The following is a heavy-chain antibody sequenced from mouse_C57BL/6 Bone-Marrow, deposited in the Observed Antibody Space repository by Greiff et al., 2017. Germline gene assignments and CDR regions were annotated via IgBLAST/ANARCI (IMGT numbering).Heavy chain of an antibody. J-gene: IGHJ3*01. Sequence: VQLQQSGAELVRPGTSVKVSCKASGYAFTNYLIEWVKQRPGQGLEWIGVINPGSGGTNYNEKFKGKATLTVDKSSSTAYMLLSSLTSEDSAVYFCAREGDTAQASWFAYWGQGTLVTVSA. V-gene: IGHV1-54*01. CDR2: INPGSGGT. D-gene: IGHD3-2*02. CDR3: AREGDTAQASWFAY. CDR1: GYAFTNYL.